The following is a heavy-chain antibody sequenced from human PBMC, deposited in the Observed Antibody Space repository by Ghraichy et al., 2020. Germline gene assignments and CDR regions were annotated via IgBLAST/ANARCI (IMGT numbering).Heavy chain of an antibody. V-gene: IGHV3-33*01. CDR1: GFTFSSYG. J-gene: IGHJ6*02. Sequence: LNISCAASGFTFSSYGMHWVRQAPGKGLEWVAVIWYDGSNKYYADSVKGRFTISRDNSKNTLYLQMNSLRAEDTAVYYCARDDEGATKSVNYYGMDVWGQGTTVTVSS. CDR3: ARDDEGATKSVNYYGMDV. D-gene: IGHD1-26*01. CDR2: IWYDGSNK.